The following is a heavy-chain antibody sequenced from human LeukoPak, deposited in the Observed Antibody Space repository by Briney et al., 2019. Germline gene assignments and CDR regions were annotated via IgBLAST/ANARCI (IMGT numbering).Heavy chain of an antibody. CDR1: GFTFDDYA. Sequence: PGRSLRLSCAASGFTFDDYAMHWVRQAPGKGLEWVSGISWNSGSIGYADSVKGRFTISRDNSRNTLYLQMNTLRAEDTAVYYCARGRKYCSSTSSCYAGDFDYWGQGTLVTVSS. D-gene: IGHD2-2*01. V-gene: IGHV3-9*01. CDR2: ISWNSGSI. CDR3: ARGRKYCSSTSSCYAGDFDY. J-gene: IGHJ4*02.